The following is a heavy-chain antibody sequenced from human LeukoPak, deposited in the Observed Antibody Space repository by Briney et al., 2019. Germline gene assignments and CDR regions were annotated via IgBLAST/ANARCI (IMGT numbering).Heavy chain of an antibody. CDR3: ARDNSVGDIAWWFDP. CDR2: INPSGGST. D-gene: IGHD1-26*01. CDR1: GYTFTSYY. J-gene: IGHJ5*02. Sequence: GASVKVSCKASGYTFTSYYMHWVRQAPGQGLEWMGRINPSGGSTSYAQKFQGRITLTRDMSATTDYMELSSLTSEDTAVYYCARDNSVGDIAWWFDPWGQGTLVTVSS. V-gene: IGHV1-46*01.